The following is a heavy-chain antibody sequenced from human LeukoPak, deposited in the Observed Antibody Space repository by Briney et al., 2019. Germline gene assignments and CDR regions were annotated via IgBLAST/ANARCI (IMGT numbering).Heavy chain of an antibody. Sequence: SETLSLTCTVSGGSISSYYWTWIRQAPGKGLEWIGYIYYTGSTNYSPSLKSRVSISIDPSKNQFSLKLTSVTAADTAVYYCARDPTYWGQGILVTVSS. CDR2: IYYTGST. J-gene: IGHJ4*02. CDR3: ARDPTY. V-gene: IGHV4-59*01. CDR1: GGSISSYY.